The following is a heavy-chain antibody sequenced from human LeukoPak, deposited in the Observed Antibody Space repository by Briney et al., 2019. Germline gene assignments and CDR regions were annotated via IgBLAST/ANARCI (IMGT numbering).Heavy chain of an antibody. V-gene: IGHV3-23*01. J-gene: IGHJ4*02. CDR3: AKCWSGDTTNCYGDF. D-gene: IGHD2-2*01. CDR1: GFTLSSYA. Sequence: PGGSLRLSCTASGFTLSSYAMSWVRQAPGKGLEWVSSISGSGGSTYYADSLKGRLTISRDNSKNTLFLQTNFLRAEDTAIYYCAKCWSGDTTNCYGDFWGQGTLVTVSS. CDR2: ISGSGGST.